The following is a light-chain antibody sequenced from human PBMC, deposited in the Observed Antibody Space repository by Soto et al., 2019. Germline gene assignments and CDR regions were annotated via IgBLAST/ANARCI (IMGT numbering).Light chain of an antibody. V-gene: IGKV1-33*01. J-gene: IGKJ4*01. CDR3: QQYTSRLS. CDR1: HDVSRN. CDR2: DAS. Sequence: DIPMTQSPSSLSASEGDRVTITCQTSHDVSRNLNWFQQKPGVAPQLLIYDASNLERGVPSRFSGSGSGTAFTLTISSLQPEDVATYYCQQYTSRLSFGGGTEVEIK.